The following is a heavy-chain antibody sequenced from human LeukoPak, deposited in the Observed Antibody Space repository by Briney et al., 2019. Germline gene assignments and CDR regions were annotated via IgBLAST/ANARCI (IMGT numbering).Heavy chain of an antibody. V-gene: IGHV1-2*02. CDR3: ARDNSVRDEAWWFNP. CDR1: GYTFTGYY. Sequence: ASVKVSCKASGYTFTGYYMHWVRQAPGQGLEWVGWINPDSGGTNYARKFQGRVTMTRGTSIRAAYMELRRLRSDDTAVYYCARDNSVRDEAWWFNPWGQGTLVTVSS. J-gene: IGHJ5*02. CDR2: INPDSGGT. D-gene: IGHD5-24*01.